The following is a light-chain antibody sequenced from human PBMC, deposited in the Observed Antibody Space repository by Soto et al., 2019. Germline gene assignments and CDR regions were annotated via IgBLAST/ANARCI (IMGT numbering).Light chain of an antibody. J-gene: IGKJ1*01. CDR2: DAS. CDR3: QQYGSSPRT. V-gene: IGKV3-20*01. CDR1: QSVSSNY. Sequence: EIVLTQSPGTLSLSPGKRATLSCRASQSVSSNYLAWYQQKPGQAPRLLIYDASSRATGIPDRFSGSGSETDFTLTISRLEPEDFAVYYCQQYGSSPRTFGQGTKVEIK.